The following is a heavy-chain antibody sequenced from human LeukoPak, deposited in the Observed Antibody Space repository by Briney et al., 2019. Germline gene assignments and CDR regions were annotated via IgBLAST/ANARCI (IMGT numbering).Heavy chain of an antibody. J-gene: IGHJ4*02. CDR2: IYYSGST. D-gene: IGHD3-22*01. Sequence: SETLSLTCTLSGGSISSGGYYWSWIRQHPGKGLEWIAYIYYSGSTYYNPSLKSRVTISVDTSKNQFSLKLSSVTAADTAVYYCARGDSSGSEDYWGQGTLVTVSS. V-gene: IGHV4-31*03. CDR1: GGSISSGGYY. CDR3: ARGDSSGSEDY.